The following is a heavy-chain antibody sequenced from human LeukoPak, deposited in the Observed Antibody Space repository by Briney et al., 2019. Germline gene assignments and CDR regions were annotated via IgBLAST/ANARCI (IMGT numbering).Heavy chain of an antibody. CDR3: ARRIANYYDSSGYYRNWFDP. Sequence: SETLSLTCGVSGYSVSSGYYWGWIRQPPGEGLEWIGGIYHSGSTYYNPSLKSRVIISVDTSKNQFSLRLSSVTAADTAVYYCARRIANYYDSSGYYRNWFDPWGQGTLVTVSS. V-gene: IGHV4-38-2*01. D-gene: IGHD3-22*01. CDR1: GYSVSSGYY. CDR2: IYHSGST. J-gene: IGHJ5*02.